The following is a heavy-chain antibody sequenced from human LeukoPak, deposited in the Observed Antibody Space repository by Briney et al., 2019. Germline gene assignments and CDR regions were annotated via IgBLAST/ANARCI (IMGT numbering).Heavy chain of an antibody. CDR2: ISGSGART. CDR3: AKDRMVYNY. D-gene: IGHD2-8*01. Sequence: GGSLRLSCAASGFTFSSYTMNWVRQAPGKGLEWVSVISGSGARTSYADSVKGRFTVSRDNSKNTLYLQMNSLRAEDTAVYYCAKDRMVYNYWGQGTLVTVSS. CDR1: GFTFSSYT. V-gene: IGHV3-23*01. J-gene: IGHJ4*02.